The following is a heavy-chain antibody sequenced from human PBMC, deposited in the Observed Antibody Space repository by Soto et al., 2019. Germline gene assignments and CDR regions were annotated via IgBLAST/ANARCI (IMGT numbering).Heavy chain of an antibody. V-gene: IGHV3-7*05. D-gene: IGHD3-10*01. J-gene: IGHJ6*02. CDR3: ARYGSGTYYYYYGMDV. Sequence: PGGSLRLSCAASGFTFRSYRMSWVRQAPGKGLEWVANIKEDGSEKYYVDSVKGRFTISRDNAKNSLYLQMNSLRAEDTAVYYCARYGSGTYYYYYGMDVWGQGTTVTVSS. CDR1: GFTFRSYR. CDR2: IKEDGSEK.